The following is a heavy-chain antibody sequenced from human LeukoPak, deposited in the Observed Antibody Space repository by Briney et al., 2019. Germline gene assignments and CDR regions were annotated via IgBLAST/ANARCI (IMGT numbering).Heavy chain of an antibody. CDR1: GFTFRSYA. V-gene: IGHV3-23*01. CDR3: AKEDSVTTVTTQRYYYYGMDV. CDR2: GDGGST. D-gene: IGHD4-17*01. Sequence: GGSLRLSCAASGFTFRSYAMSWVRRAPSGDGGSTYYANSVKGRFTISRDNSKNTQYLQMNSLRAEDTAVYYCAKEDSVTTVTTQRYYYYGMDVWGQGTTVTVSS. J-gene: IGHJ6*02.